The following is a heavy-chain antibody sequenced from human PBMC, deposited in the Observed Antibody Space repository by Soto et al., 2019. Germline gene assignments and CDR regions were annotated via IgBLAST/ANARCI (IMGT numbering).Heavy chain of an antibody. CDR1: VYSFTSYL. CDR2: ISPGDSDI. Sequence: GDALKISCKLSVYSFTSYLIGWLRQMPGKGLEWMGIISPGDSDIKYSPSFQGQVTISADKSISTAYLQWSSLKASDTAMYYCARQGYYDSSGYYYFNYWGQGTLVTVSS. J-gene: IGHJ4*02. CDR3: ARQGYYDSSGYYYFNY. V-gene: IGHV5-51*01. D-gene: IGHD3-22*01.